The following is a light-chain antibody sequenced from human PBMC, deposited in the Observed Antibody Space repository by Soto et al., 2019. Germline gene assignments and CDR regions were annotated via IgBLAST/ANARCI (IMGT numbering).Light chain of an antibody. CDR2: EVT. CDR1: TSDVGGYNY. J-gene: IGLJ3*02. V-gene: IGLV2-14*01. Sequence: QSALTQPASVSGSPGQSITISCTGTTSDVGGYNYVSWYQQHPGKAPKVMIYEVTNRPSGVSNRFSDSKSGNTASLTISGLQAEDEADYYCSSFTSSHTWVFGGGTKLTVL. CDR3: SSFTSSHTWV.